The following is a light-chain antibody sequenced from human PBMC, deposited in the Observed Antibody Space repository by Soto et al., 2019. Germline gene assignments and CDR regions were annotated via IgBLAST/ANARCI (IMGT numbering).Light chain of an antibody. CDR1: QTISTL. J-gene: IGKJ1*01. Sequence: DIQMTQSPSTLSASVGDRVTITCRASQTISTLLAWYQQRPGKAPNLLIYKACSLESGVPSRFSGSGSGTEFTLTTGSLQPDDFATYFCQADSTYPWTCGQGTKVEGK. V-gene: IGKV1-5*03. CDR2: KAC. CDR3: QADSTYPWT.